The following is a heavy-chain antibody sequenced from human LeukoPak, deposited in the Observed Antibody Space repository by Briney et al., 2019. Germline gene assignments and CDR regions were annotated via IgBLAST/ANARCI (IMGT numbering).Heavy chain of an antibody. CDR1: GFTVSSNY. CDR3: ARAPQVRGAKSYYMDV. CDR2: ISGSGGST. J-gene: IGHJ6*03. D-gene: IGHD3-10*01. Sequence: SGGSLRLSCAASGFTVSSNYMSRVRQAPGKGLEWVSVISGSGGSTYYADSVKGRFTISRDNAKNSLYLQMNSLRAEDTAVYYCARAPQVRGAKSYYMDVWGKGTTVTVSS. V-gene: IGHV3-21*01.